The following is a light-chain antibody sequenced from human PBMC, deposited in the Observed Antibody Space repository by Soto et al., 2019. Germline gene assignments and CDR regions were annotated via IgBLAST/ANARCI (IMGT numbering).Light chain of an antibody. CDR1: QGISSA. CDR3: HQFNSYPRT. V-gene: IGKV1-13*02. J-gene: IGKJ2*01. CDR2: DAS. Sequence: AIQLTQSPSSLSASVGDRVTITCRASQGISSALAWYQQKPGKAPKLLIYDASSLESGVPSRFSGSGSGTDFTLTNSSLQPEDFAAYYCHQFNSYPRTVGQGTKLEIK.